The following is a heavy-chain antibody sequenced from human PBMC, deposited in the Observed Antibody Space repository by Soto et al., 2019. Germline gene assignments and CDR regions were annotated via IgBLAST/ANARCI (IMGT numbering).Heavy chain of an antibody. CDR2: ISGSGGST. CDR1: GFTFSSYA. CDR3: ARRKGAVGGYYFDY. Sequence: EVQLLESGGGLVQPGGSLRLSCAASGFTFSSYAMSWVRQAPGKGLEWVSAISGSGGSTYYADSVKGRFTISRDNSKNTRYLQMNSLRAEDRAVYCCARRKGAVGGYYFDYWGEGTLVTVSS. V-gene: IGHV3-23*01. D-gene: IGHD6-19*01. J-gene: IGHJ4*02.